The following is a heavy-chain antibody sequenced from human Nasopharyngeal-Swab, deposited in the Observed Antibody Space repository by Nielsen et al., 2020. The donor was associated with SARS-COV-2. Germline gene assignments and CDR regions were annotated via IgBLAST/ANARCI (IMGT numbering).Heavy chain of an antibody. CDR1: GYTFTSYG. CDR2: ISANNGNK. J-gene: IGHJ4*02. Sequence: ASLTLSCTPSGYTFTSYGISWVRQAPGQGLEWMGWISANNGNKNYAQKLQGRVTMTTDTSTSTAYMELRSLRSDDTAVYYCARELVAGTIRWDYWGQGTLVTVSS. CDR3: ARELVAGTIRWDY. V-gene: IGHV1-18*04. D-gene: IGHD6-19*01.